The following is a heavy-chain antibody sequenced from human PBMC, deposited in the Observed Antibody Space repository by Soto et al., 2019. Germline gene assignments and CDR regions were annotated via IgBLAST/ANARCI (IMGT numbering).Heavy chain of an antibody. CDR2: INAGNGNT. J-gene: IGHJ4*02. D-gene: IGHD3-3*01. V-gene: IGHV1-3*01. CDR1: GYTFTSYA. Sequence: ASVKVSCKASGYTFTSYAMHWVRQAPGQRLEWMGWINAGNGNTKYSQKFQGRVTITRDTSASTAYMELNSLKIEDTAVYYCNTAGQWYFWTAYYFEHGGQGTPVPVPS. CDR3: NTAGQWYFWTAYYFEH.